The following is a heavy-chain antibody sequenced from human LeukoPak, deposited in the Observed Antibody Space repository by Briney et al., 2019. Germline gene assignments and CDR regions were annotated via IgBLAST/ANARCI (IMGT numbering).Heavy chain of an antibody. CDR2: IYYSGST. V-gene: IGHV4-39*07. J-gene: IGHJ4*02. Sequence: KPSETLSLTCTVSGGSISSSSYYWGWIRQPPGKGLEWIGSIYYSGSTYYNPSLKSRVTISVDTSKNQFSLKLSSVTAADTAVYYCARVKAAAPPDYWGQGTLVTVSS. CDR3: ARVKAAAPPDY. D-gene: IGHD6-13*01. CDR1: GGSISSSSYY.